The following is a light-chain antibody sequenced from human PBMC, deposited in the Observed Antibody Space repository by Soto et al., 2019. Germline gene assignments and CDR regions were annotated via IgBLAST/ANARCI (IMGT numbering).Light chain of an antibody. CDR2: KAS. J-gene: IGKJ2*01. CDR1: QSLDDW. V-gene: IGKV1-5*03. Sequence: DIQMTQSPSTLSASVGDRVTITCRASQSLDDWLAWDQQKPGKAPQVLIYKASTLKSGVPSRFSGSGSGTEFNLTISRLQPDDFATYYCQQYNRYPYIFGQGTKLEIK. CDR3: QQYNRYPYI.